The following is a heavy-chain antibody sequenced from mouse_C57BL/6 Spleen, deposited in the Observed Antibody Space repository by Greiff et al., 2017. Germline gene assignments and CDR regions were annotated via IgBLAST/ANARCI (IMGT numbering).Heavy chain of an antibody. CDR2: INPTYSTT. D-gene: IGHD6-5*01. CDR3: AIWGSGPLGYDY. Sequence: VQLQQSGPELVKPGASVKISCKASGYSFTDYNMNWVKQSNGKSLEWIGVINPTYSTTSYNQKFKGKATLTVDQSSSTAYMQLNSLTSEDSAVDYCAIWGSGPLGYDYWGQGTSVTGSS. CDR1: GYSFTDYN. V-gene: IGHV1-39*01. J-gene: IGHJ4*01.